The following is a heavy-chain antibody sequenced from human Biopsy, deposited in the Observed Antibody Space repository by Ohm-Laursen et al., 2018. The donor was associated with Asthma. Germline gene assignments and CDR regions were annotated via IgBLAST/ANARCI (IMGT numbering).Heavy chain of an antibody. CDR3: AAGRTSLQGESLI. J-gene: IGHJ4*01. D-gene: IGHD2/OR15-2a*01. CDR2: IVFASGAT. V-gene: IGHV1-58*01. CDR1: GVALSGYT. Sequence: GASVKVSCNASGVALSGYTFEWVRQAPGLGLEWIGWIVFASGATNYAQNFQGRLTVTRDMSTGSVSMELRSLSSPDTAVYYCAAGRTSLQGESLIWGQGTLVSVSS.